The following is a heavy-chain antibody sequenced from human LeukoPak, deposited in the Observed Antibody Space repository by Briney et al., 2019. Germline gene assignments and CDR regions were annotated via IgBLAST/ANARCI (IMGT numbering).Heavy chain of an antibody. V-gene: IGHV3-23*01. CDR1: GFTFSSYA. CDR3: ARGGRLRFLEWLWFLDY. D-gene: IGHD3-3*01. CDR2: ISGSGDST. J-gene: IGHJ4*02. Sequence: GGSLRLSCAASGFTFSSYAMSWVRQAPGKGLEWVSAISGSGDSTYYGDSVKGRFTISRDNSKNTLYLQMNSLRAEDTAVYYCARGGRLRFLEWLWFLDYWGQGTLVTVSS.